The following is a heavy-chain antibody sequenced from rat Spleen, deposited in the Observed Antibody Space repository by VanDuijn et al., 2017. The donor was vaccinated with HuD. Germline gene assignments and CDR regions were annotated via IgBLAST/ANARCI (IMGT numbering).Heavy chain of an antibody. CDR1: GFTFSDYN. V-gene: IGHV5-7*01. CDR2: ISYDGSST. CDR3: TKKWDY. Sequence: EVQLVESGGGLVQPGRSLKLSCAASGFTFSDYNMAWVRQAPKKGLEWVATISYDGSSTYYRDSVKGRFTISRDNAKSTLYLQMDSLRSEDTATYYCTKKWDYWGQGVMVTVSS. J-gene: IGHJ2*01. D-gene: IGHD1-1*01.